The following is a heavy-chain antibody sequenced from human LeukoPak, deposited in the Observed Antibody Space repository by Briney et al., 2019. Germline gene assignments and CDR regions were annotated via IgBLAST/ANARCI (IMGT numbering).Heavy chain of an antibody. J-gene: IGHJ5*02. CDR2: IYHSPST. CDR3: ARTHKNWFDP. CDR1: GYSISSGYY. V-gene: IGHV4-38-2*01. Sequence: SETLSLTCSVSGYSISSGYYWGWIRQPPGKGLEWIATIYHSPSTYYNPSLKSRVTISVDTSKNQFSLKLSSVTAADTAVYYCARTHKNWFDPWGQGTLVTVSS.